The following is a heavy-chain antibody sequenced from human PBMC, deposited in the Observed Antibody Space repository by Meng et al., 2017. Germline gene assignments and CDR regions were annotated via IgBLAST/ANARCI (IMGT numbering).Heavy chain of an antibody. CDR3: ARSIYGDYVWAGFDY. J-gene: IGHJ4*02. V-gene: IGHV1-46*01. Sequence: HRVQSGAELNKPEASLKVSFKASAYTFTSYYMHLVRQAPVQGLEWMGIINPSGGSTSYAQKFQGIVTMTRDTSTSTVYMELSSLRSEDTAVYYCARSIYGDYVWAGFDYWGQGTLVTVSS. CDR1: AYTFTSYY. CDR2: INPSGGST. D-gene: IGHD4-17*01.